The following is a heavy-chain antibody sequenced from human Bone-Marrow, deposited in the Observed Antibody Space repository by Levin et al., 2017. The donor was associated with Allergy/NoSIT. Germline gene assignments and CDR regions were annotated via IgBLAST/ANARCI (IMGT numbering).Heavy chain of an antibody. D-gene: IGHD3-3*01. CDR2: IKSKTDGGTT. V-gene: IGHV3-15*07. Sequence: LSLTCAASGFPFSNAWMNWVRQAPGKGLEWVGRIKSKTDGGTTDYAAPVKGRFTISRDDSKNTLYLQMNSLKTEDTAVYYCTTDSSPPYYDFGSPPMDVWGQGTTVTVSS. CDR1: GFPFSNAW. J-gene: IGHJ6*02. CDR3: TTDSSPPYYDFGSPPMDV.